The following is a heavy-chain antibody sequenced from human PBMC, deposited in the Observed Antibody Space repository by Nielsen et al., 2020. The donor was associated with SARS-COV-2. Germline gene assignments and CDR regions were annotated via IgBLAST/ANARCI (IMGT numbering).Heavy chain of an antibody. CDR2: ISAYNGNT. CDR1: GYTFTSYG. J-gene: IGHJ6*02. CDR3: AREPCTNGVCYHGMDV. V-gene: IGHV1-18*04. D-gene: IGHD2-8*01. Sequence: ASVKVSCKASGYTFTSYGISWVRQAPGQGLEWMGWISAYNGNTNYAQKFQGRVTITADESTSTAYMKLSSLRSEDTAVYYCAREPCTNGVCYHGMDVWGQGTTVTVSS.